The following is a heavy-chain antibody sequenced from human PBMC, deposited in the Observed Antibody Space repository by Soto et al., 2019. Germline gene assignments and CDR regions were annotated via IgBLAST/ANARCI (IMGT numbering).Heavy chain of an antibody. CDR1: GGTFSSYA. Sequence: QVQLVQSGAEVKKPGSSVKVSCKASGGTFSSYAISWVRQAPGQGLEWMGGIIPIFGTANYAQKFQGRVTITADESTSTAYMELSSLRSEDTAVYYCARGGPNSSSSRVYYCYGMDVWGQGTTVTVSS. D-gene: IGHD6-6*01. V-gene: IGHV1-69*01. CDR2: IIPIFGTA. J-gene: IGHJ6*02. CDR3: ARGGPNSSSSRVYYCYGMDV.